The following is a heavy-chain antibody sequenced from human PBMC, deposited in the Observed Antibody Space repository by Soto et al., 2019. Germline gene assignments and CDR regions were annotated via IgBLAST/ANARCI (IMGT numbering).Heavy chain of an antibody. CDR1: GYTFTSYD. J-gene: IGHJ6*03. D-gene: IGHD3-9*01. CDR3: ARVYWLLSYYYYYYMDV. Sequence: ASVKVSCKASGYTFTSYDINWVRQATGQGLEWMGWMNPNSGNTGYAQKFQGRVTMTRNTSISTAYMELSSLRSEDTAVYYCARVYWLLSYYYYYYMDVWGKGTTVTVSS. CDR2: MNPNSGNT. V-gene: IGHV1-8*01.